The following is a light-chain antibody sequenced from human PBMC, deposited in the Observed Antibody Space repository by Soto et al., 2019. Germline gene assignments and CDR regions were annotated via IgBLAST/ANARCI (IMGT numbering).Light chain of an antibody. CDR3: SSYTSSIL. V-gene: IGLV2-14*01. CDR1: SSDVGGYNY. Sequence: QSVLTQPASVSGSPGQSITISCTGTSSDVGGYNYVSWYQQHPGKAPKLMIYDVSNRPSGVSNRFSGSKSGNTASLTISWLQAEDEADYYCSSYTSSILFGGGTKLTVL. J-gene: IGLJ2*01. CDR2: DVS.